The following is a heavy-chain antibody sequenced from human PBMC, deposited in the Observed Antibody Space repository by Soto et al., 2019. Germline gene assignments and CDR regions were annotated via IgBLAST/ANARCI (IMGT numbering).Heavy chain of an antibody. CDR3: ARKTTQWLSPSYYYYMDV. V-gene: IGHV1-8*01. Sequence: ASVKVSCKASGYTFTSYDINWVRQATGQGLEWMGWMNPNSGNTGYAQKFQGRVTMTRNTSISTAYMELSSLRSEDTAVYYCARKTTQWLSPSYYYYMDVWGKGTTVTVSS. D-gene: IGHD6-19*01. J-gene: IGHJ6*03. CDR1: GYTFTSYD. CDR2: MNPNSGNT.